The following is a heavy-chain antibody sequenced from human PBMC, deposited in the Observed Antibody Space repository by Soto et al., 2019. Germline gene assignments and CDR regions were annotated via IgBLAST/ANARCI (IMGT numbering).Heavy chain of an antibody. Sequence: LGESLKISCKGSGYSFTSYWIAWVRQMPGKGLEWMGIIYPGDSDTRYSPSFQGQVTISADKSISTAYLQWSSLKASDTAMYYCARWVLTGPNWFDPWGQGTLVTVSS. D-gene: IGHD3-9*01. CDR1: GYSFTSYW. V-gene: IGHV5-51*01. CDR3: ARWVLTGPNWFDP. J-gene: IGHJ5*02. CDR2: IYPGDSDT.